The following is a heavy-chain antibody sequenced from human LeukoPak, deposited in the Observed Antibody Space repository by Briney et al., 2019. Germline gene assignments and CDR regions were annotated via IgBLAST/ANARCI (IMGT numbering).Heavy chain of an antibody. CDR1: GFTFSSFA. CDR3: TIDPNGDYVGAFDP. J-gene: IGHJ5*02. CDR2: ITGNHGPT. D-gene: IGHD4-17*01. V-gene: IGHV3-23*01. Sequence: PGGSLRLSCAASGFTFSSFAMTWVRQAPGKGLEWVSSITGNHGPTYNTDSVKGRFTISRDNSQNTLYLQMNSLRAEDTAVYYCTIDPNGDYVGAFDPWGQGTLVTVSS.